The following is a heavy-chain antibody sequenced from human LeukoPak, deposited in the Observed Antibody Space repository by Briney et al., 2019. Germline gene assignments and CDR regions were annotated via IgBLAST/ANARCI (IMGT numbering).Heavy chain of an antibody. Sequence: SVKVSCKASGGTFSSYAISWVRQAPGQGLECMGRIIPILGIANYAQKFQGRVTITADKSTSTAYMELSSLRSEDTAVYYCAREGVVPAASYGMDVWGQGTTVTVSS. CDR1: GGTFSSYA. CDR3: AREGVVPAASYGMDV. J-gene: IGHJ6*02. D-gene: IGHD2-2*01. CDR2: IIPILGIA. V-gene: IGHV1-69*04.